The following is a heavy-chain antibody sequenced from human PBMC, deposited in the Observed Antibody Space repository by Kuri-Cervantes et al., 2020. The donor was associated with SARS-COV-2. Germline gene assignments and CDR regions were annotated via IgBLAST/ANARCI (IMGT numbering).Heavy chain of an antibody. D-gene: IGHD4-17*01. CDR2: FDPEDGET. CDR1: GYTFTELS. J-gene: IGHJ6*03. Sequence: GGSLRLSCKVSGYTFTELSMHWVRQAPGKGLEWMGGFDPEDGETIYAQKFQGRVTMTEDTSTDTAYMELSSLRAEDTAVYYCARDQGVNYGDAYMDVWGKGTTVTVSS. CDR3: ARDQGVNYGDAYMDV. V-gene: IGHV1-24*01.